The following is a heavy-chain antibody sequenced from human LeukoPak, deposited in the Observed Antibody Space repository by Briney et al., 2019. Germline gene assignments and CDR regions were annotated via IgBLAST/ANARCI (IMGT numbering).Heavy chain of an antibody. J-gene: IGHJ3*02. CDR3: ARDSNKWDYEAFDI. V-gene: IGHV1-18*01. CDR1: GYTFTSYG. D-gene: IGHD1-7*01. Sequence: ASVKVSCKASGYTFTSYGISWVRQAPGQGLEWMGWISGNNDNPNYAQKFQGRVTMTTETSTSTAYMELRSLRSDDTAVYYYARDSNKWDYEAFDIWGQGTMVTVSS. CDR2: ISGNNDNP.